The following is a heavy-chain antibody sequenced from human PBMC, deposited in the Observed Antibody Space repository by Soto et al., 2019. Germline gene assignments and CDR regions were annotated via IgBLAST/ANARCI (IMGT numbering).Heavy chain of an antibody. CDR1: GFTFSSYG. CDR2: ISYDGSNK. D-gene: IGHD1-26*01. Sequence: GGSLRLSCAASGFTFSSYGMHWVRQAPGKGLEWVAVISYDGSNKYYADSVKGRFTISRDNSKNTLYLQMNSLRAEDTAVYYCANLAYWELPAHSDYYYGMDVWGQGTTVTVSS. V-gene: IGHV3-30*18. J-gene: IGHJ6*02. CDR3: ANLAYWELPAHSDYYYGMDV.